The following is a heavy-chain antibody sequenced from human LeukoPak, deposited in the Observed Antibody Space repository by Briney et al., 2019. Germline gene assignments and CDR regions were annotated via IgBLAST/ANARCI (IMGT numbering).Heavy chain of an antibody. CDR1: GFTFSSYS. CDR2: ISSSSSYI. D-gene: IGHD4-17*01. J-gene: IGHJ4*02. CDR3: ARDPNYGYRAVTTIVDY. V-gene: IGHV3-21*01. Sequence: GGSLRLSCAASGFTFSSYSMNWVRQAPGKGLEWVSSISSSSSYIYYADSVKGRFTISRDNAKNSLYLQMNSLRAEDTAVYYCARDPNYGYRAVTTIVDYWGQGTLVTVSS.